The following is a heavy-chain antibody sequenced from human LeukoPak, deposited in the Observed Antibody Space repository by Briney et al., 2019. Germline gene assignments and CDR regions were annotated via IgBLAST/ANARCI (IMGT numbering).Heavy chain of an antibody. CDR3: ARESKGEAARHFDY. Sequence: ASVKVSCKASGYTVTDWVRQAPGQGLEWMGGIIPIFGTANYAQKFQGRVTITTDESTSTAYMELSSLRSEDTAVYYCARESKGEAARHFDYWGQGTLVTVSS. CDR1: GYTVTD. D-gene: IGHD6-6*01. J-gene: IGHJ4*02. V-gene: IGHV1-69*05. CDR2: IIPIFGTA.